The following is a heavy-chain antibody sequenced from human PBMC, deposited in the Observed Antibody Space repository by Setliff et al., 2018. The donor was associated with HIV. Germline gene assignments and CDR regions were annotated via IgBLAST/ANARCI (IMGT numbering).Heavy chain of an antibody. CDR1: GFTFSGYG. D-gene: IGHD2-15*01. Sequence: PGGSLRLSCVASGFTFSGYGMRWVRQAPGKGLEWVAVIWYDGSDKYYADSVKGRFTISRDNSKNTLYLRMNSLRPDDTAVYYCASGPDCSGGSCYLGFDNWGQGTLVTVSS. CDR2: IWYDGSDK. J-gene: IGHJ4*02. CDR3: ASGPDCSGGSCYLGFDN. V-gene: IGHV3-33*03.